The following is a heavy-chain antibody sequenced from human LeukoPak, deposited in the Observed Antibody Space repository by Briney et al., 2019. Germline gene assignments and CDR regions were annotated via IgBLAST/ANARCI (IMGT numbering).Heavy chain of an antibody. Sequence: SETLSLTCSVNGGSFSGYYWSWIRQPPGKGLEWIGQINHSGNTNYNPSLKSRVTISGDTSENQFSLKLSSVPAADTAVYCCETSSSATIDYFYDYIDVWGKGTTVTVSS. V-gene: IGHV4-34*01. CDR2: INHSGNT. CDR1: GGSFSGYY. J-gene: IGHJ6*03. D-gene: IGHD2-15*01. CDR3: ETSSSATIDYFYDYIDV.